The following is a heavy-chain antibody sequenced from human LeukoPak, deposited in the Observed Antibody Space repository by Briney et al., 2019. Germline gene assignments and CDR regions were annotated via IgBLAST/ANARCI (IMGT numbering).Heavy chain of an antibody. CDR3: ARVDARRPLFDY. V-gene: IGHV4-59*01. CDR2: IYYSGST. J-gene: IGHJ4*02. CDR1: GGSISSYY. D-gene: IGHD2-2*03. Sequence: SETLSLTCTVAGGSISSYYWSWIRQPPGKGLEWIGDIYYSGSTNYNPSLKSRVTISVDTSKNQCSLKLSSVTAADTAVYYCARVDARRPLFDYWGQGTLVTVSS.